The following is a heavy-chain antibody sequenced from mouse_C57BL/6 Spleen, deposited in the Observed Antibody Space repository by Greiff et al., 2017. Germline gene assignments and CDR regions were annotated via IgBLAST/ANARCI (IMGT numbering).Heavy chain of an antibody. Sequence: EVKLMESGGGLVKPGGSLKLSCAASGFTFSSYTMSWVRQTPEKRLEWVATISGGGGNTYYPDSVKGRFTISRDNAKNTLYLQMSSLRSEDTALYYCARDDGFAYWGQGTLVTVSA. CDR1: GFTFSSYT. V-gene: IGHV5-9*01. CDR3: ARDDGFAY. J-gene: IGHJ3*01. CDR2: ISGGGGNT. D-gene: IGHD2-12*01.